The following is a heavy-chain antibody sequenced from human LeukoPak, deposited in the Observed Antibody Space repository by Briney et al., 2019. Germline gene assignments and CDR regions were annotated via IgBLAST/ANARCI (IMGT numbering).Heavy chain of an antibody. CDR1: GFTFSRHW. V-gene: IGHV3-7*01. CDR3: STAKFDN. CDR2: IKRDGREK. Sequence: GGSLRLSCAASGFTFSRHWMTWVRQAPGKGLEWVANIKRDGREKNYVDSVKGRFSISRDNVENSLHLQMNSLRAEDTAVYYCSTAKFDNWGQGTLVTVSS. J-gene: IGHJ4*02.